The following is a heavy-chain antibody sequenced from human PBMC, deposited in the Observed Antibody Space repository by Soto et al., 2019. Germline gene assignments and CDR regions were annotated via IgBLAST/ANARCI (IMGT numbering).Heavy chain of an antibody. CDR3: SRRAPEGFDP. V-gene: IGHV4-39*02. CDR2: IDYSGST. J-gene: IGHJ5*02. Sequence: QLQLQESGPGLVKPSETLSLTCTVSGGTIRSSHYYWAWIRQPPGKGLEWIGSIDYSGSTYYNPSLKSRVTISVDTSKNHFSLKLGSVTAADTALYYCSRRAPEGFDPWGQGALVTVSS. CDR1: GGTIRSSHYY.